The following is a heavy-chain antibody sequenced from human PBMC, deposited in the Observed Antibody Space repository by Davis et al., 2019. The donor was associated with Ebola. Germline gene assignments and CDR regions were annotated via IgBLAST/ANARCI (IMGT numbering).Heavy chain of an antibody. Sequence: GESLKISCAASGFTFSSYWMSWVRQAPGKGLEWVANIKQDGSEKYYVDSVKGRFTISRDNAKNSLYLQMNSLRDEDTAVYYCARDLYDYMWGSYRLSFDYWGQGTLVTVSS. CDR2: IKQDGSEK. CDR3: ARDLYDYMWGSYRLSFDY. J-gene: IGHJ4*02. V-gene: IGHV3-7*01. D-gene: IGHD3-16*02. CDR1: GFTFSSYW.